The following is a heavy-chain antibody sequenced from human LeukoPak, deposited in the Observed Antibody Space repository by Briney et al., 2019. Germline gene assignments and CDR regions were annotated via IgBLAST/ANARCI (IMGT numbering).Heavy chain of an antibody. Sequence: GGSLRLSCAASGFTFSSYAMSWVRQAPGKGVEWVSAISGSGGSTYYADSVKGRFTISRDNSKNTLYLQMNSLRAEDTAVYYCAKDIRSYSYGNRRVYYYYGMDVWGQGTTVTVSS. CDR3: AKDIRSYSYGNRRVYYYYGMDV. V-gene: IGHV3-23*01. CDR1: GFTFSSYA. D-gene: IGHD5-18*01. J-gene: IGHJ6*02. CDR2: ISGSGGST.